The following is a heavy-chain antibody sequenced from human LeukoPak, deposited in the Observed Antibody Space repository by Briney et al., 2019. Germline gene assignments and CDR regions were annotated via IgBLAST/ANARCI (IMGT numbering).Heavy chain of an antibody. CDR2: IYYSGST. Sequence: SETLSLTCTVSGGSISSGGYYWSWICQHPGKGLEWIGYIYYSGSTYYNPSLKSRVTISVDTSKNQFSLKLSSVTAADTAVYYCATLTRRENPSRNAFDIWAQGTMVTVSS. CDR3: ATLTRRENPSRNAFDI. CDR1: GGSISSGGYY. V-gene: IGHV4-31*03. J-gene: IGHJ3*02. D-gene: IGHD3-16*01.